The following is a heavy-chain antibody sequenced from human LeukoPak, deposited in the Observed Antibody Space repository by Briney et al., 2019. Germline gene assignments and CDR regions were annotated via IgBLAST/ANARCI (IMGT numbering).Heavy chain of an antibody. V-gene: IGHV4-39*01. Sequence: GSLRLSCAASGFTFSSYEMNWVRQPPGKGLEWIGNIYYSGSTYYTPSLKSRVTISVDTSKNQFSLNLSSVTAADTAVYYCARRLTGRLDYWGRGTLVTVSS. CDR3: ARRLTGRLDY. CDR2: IYYSGST. CDR1: GFTFSSYE. D-gene: IGHD7-27*01. J-gene: IGHJ4*02.